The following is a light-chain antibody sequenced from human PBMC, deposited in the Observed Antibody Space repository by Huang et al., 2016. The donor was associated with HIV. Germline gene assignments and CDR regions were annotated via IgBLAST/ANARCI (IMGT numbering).Light chain of an antibody. CDR3: QQYGTSPWT. V-gene: IGKV3-20*01. J-gene: IGKJ1*01. Sequence: EIVLTQSPGTLSLSPGERATLSCGSSQTVNSNYLAWFHQKPGQSPRLIIYGESTRATGIPDRCSGSGSGTDFTLTISRLEPEDFAMYYCQQYGTSPWTFGQGTKVEV. CDR2: GES. CDR1: QTVNSNY.